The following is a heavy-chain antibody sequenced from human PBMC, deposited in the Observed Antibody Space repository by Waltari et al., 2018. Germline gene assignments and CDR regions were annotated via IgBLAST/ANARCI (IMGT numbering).Heavy chain of an antibody. V-gene: IGHV3-53*01. D-gene: IGHD3-3*01. CDR2: IHDHGAT. Sequence: EVQLVESGGGLMQLGGALRLSSAASGFTIRSRYMSWVRQAPGKGLEWVAIIHDHGATYHANSVGGRFTISRDHSRNTVYLQMNSLKAEDTAVYYCVSFGDWGQGTQVTVSS. CDR1: GFTIRSRY. CDR3: VSFGD. J-gene: IGHJ4*02.